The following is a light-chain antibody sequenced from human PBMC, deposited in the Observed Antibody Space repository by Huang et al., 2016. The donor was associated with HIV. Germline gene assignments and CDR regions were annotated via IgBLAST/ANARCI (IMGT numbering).Light chain of an antibody. CDR2: AAS. CDR1: QGISNS. J-gene: IGKJ5*01. CDR3: LQYNTYPPT. V-gene: IGKV1-16*01. Sequence: DIQMTQSPTSLSASMGDKVTITCRASQGISNSLAWFQQKTGKAPKSLIYAASNLQSGVPSRFSGSGSGTYFTLTIRSLQPEDFATYYCLQYNTYPPTVAQGTLLEIK.